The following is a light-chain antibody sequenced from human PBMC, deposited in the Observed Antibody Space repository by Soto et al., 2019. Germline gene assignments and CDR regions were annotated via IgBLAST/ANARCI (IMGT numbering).Light chain of an antibody. CDR1: SSDVGGYNF. CDR3: SSFTSRHTYV. Sequence: QSVLTQPASVSGSPGQSITISCTGTSSDVGGYNFVSWYQQHPDKAPKFIIYEVTSRPSGVSNRFSGSKSGNTASLTISGLQAEDEADYYCSSFTSRHTYVFGSGTKV. CDR2: EVT. V-gene: IGLV2-14*01. J-gene: IGLJ1*01.